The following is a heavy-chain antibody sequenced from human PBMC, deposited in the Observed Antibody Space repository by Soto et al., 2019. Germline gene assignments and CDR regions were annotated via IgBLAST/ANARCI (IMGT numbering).Heavy chain of an antibody. CDR3: ARGEIVMVD. Sequence: QVQLQESGPGLVKPSQTLSLNCTVSGGSINRKRSYWSWISQSPGRGLEWIGYISHNGITWYNPSLQSRGSISIDKSKDHFSLEVRSVTAADTAFYYWARGEIVMVDWGQGALVTVSS. V-gene: IGHV4-31*03. D-gene: IGHD3-22*01. CDR1: GGSINRKRSY. CDR2: ISHNGIT. J-gene: IGHJ4*02.